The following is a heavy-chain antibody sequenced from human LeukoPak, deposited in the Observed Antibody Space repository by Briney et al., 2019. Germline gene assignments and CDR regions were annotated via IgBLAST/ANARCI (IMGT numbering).Heavy chain of an antibody. CDR3: ARDRDYGDWYFDY. Sequence: PGGSLRLSCAASGFTVSSNYMSWVCQAPGKGLEWVSVIYSGGSTYYADSVKGRFTISRDNSKNTLYLQMNSLRAEDTAVYYCARDRDYGDWYFDYWGQGTLVTVSS. D-gene: IGHD4-17*01. V-gene: IGHV3-53*01. J-gene: IGHJ4*02. CDR2: IYSGGST. CDR1: GFTVSSNY.